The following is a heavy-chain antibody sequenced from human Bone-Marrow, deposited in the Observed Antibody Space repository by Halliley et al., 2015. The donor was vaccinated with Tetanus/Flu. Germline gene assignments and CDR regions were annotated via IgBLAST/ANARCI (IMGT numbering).Heavy chain of an antibody. J-gene: IGHJ6*02. CDR3: AREKWEPYYYFGMDV. D-gene: IGHD1-26*01. V-gene: IGHV3-53*01. CDR2: WGGST. Sequence: WGGSTYSAASVKGRFPISRDNSKNTLFLQMNSLRADDTGLYYCAREKWEPYYYFGMDVWGQGTTVTVSS.